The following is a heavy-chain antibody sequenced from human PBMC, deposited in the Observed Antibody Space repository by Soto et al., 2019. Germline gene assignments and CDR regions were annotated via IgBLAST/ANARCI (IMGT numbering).Heavy chain of an antibody. J-gene: IGHJ6*02. CDR2: ISYDGSNK. V-gene: IGHV3-30*18. Sequence: TGGSLRLSCAASGFTFSSYGMHWVRQAPGKGLEWVAVISYDGSNKYYADSVKGRFTISRDNSKNTLYLQMNSLRAEDTAVYYCAKDLSMVDYYYYYGMDVWGQGTTVTVSS. CDR3: AKDLSMVDYYYYYGMDV. CDR1: GFTFSSYG. D-gene: IGHD3-10*01.